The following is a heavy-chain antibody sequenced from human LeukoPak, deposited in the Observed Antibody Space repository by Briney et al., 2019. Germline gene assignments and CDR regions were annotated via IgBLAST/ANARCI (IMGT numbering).Heavy chain of an antibody. V-gene: IGHV3-23*01. D-gene: IGHD6-19*01. CDR1: GFTFSNYG. J-gene: IGHJ4*02. CDR2: MSGSGGST. CDR3: AKTPLAVAPGDFFDY. Sequence: GGSLSLSCAASGFTFSNYGMSWVRQAPGKGLEWVSGMSGSGGSTYYADSVKGRFTISRDNSKNTLYLQMNSLRADDTAVYYCAKTPLAVAPGDFFDYWGQGTLVTVSS.